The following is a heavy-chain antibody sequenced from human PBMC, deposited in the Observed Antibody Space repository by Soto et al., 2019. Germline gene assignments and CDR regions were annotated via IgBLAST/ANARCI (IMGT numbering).Heavy chain of an antibody. V-gene: IGHV4-59*01. J-gene: IGHJ4*02. CDR1: GGSSSSYY. CDR3: ARGKHYGDYFDY. CDR2: IYYSGST. D-gene: IGHD4-17*01. Sequence: SETLSLTCTVSGGSSSSYYWSWIRQPPGKGLEWIGYIYYSGSTNYSPSLKSRVTISLDTSKNQFSLKLSSVTAADTAVCYCARGKHYGDYFDYWGQGTLVTVSS.